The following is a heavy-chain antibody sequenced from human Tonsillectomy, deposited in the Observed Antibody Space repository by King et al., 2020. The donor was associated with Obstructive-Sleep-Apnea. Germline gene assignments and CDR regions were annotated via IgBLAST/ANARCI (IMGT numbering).Heavy chain of an antibody. CDR3: ARGSGAADVNWFDP. CDR2: INHSGST. V-gene: IGHV4-34*01. CDR1: GGSFSDYY. D-gene: IGHD6-13*01. Sequence: QVQLQQWGAGLLKPSETLSLTCAVYGGSFSDYYWSWIRQPPGKGLEWIGEINHSGSTNYNPSLKSRGTISVDMSKNQFSLKLTSVTAADTAVYYCARGSGAADVNWFDPWGQGALVTVSS. J-gene: IGHJ5*02.